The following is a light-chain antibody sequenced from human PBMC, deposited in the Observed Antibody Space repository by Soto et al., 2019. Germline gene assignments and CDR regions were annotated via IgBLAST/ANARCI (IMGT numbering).Light chain of an antibody. V-gene: IGKV3-11*01. CDR3: QQRSNWPQIT. CDR2: GAS. J-gene: IGKJ3*01. CDR1: QSVSSN. Sequence: EIVMTQSPATLSVSPGERATLSCRASQSVSSNLAWYRQKPGQAPRLLIYGASNRATGIPARFSGSGSGTDFTLTISSLEPEDFAVYYCQQRSNWPQITFGPGTKVDIK.